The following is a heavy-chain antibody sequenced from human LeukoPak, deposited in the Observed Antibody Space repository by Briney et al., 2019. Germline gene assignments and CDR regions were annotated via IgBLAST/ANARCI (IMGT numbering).Heavy chain of an antibody. Sequence: GGSLRLSCAASGFTFSSYWMHWVRQAPGKGLVWVSRINGDGSTTTYADSVKGRFTISRANAKNTLYVQMNSLSVEDTAVYYCARDLDGSGNYHWFDPWGQGTLVTVSS. CDR2: INGDGSTT. CDR3: ARDLDGSGNYHWFDP. J-gene: IGHJ5*02. V-gene: IGHV3-74*01. D-gene: IGHD3-10*01. CDR1: GFTFSSYW.